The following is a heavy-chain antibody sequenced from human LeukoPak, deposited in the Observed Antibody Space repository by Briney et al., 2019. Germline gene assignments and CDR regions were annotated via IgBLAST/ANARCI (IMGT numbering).Heavy chain of an antibody. CDR1: GGSISSSSYY. CDR2: IYYSGST. D-gene: IGHD3-9*01. J-gene: IGHJ5*02. V-gene: IGHV4-39*01. CDR3: ARPDGYDILTGSYGGWFDP. Sequence: PSETLSLTCTVSGGSISSSSYYWGWIRQPPGKGLEWIGSIYYSGSTYYNPSLKSRVTISVDTSKNQFSLKLSSVTAADTAVYYCARPDGYDILTGSYGGWFDPWGQGTLVTVSS.